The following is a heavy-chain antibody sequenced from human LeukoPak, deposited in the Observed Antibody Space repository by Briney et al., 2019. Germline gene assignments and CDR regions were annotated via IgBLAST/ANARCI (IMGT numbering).Heavy chain of an antibody. CDR1: GGSVSGFY. D-gene: IGHD6-13*01. CDR2: VYYSGGT. CDR3: AREVLAAAGTYDY. V-gene: IGHV4-59*02. J-gene: IGHJ4*02. Sequence: ETLSLTCTVSGGSVSGFYWSWIRQPPGKGLEWIGSVYYSGGTNYNPSLKSRVAISADTSKNQFSLKLSSVTAADTAVYYCAREVLAAAGTYDYWGQGNLVTVSS.